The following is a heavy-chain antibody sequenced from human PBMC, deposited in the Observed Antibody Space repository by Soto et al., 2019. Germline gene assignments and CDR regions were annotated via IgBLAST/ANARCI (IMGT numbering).Heavy chain of an antibody. J-gene: IGHJ2*01. CDR3: ARLGYCSGGSCSNWYFDL. D-gene: IGHD2-15*01. V-gene: IGHV4-39*01. CDR2: IYYSGST. Sequence: QLQLQESGPGLVKPSETLSLTCTVSGVSISSSSYYWGWIRQPPGKGLEWIGSIYYSGSTYYNPSLKSRVTISVDTSKNQFSLKLSSVTAADTAVYYCARLGYCSGGSCSNWYFDLWGRGTLVTVSS. CDR1: GVSISSSSYY.